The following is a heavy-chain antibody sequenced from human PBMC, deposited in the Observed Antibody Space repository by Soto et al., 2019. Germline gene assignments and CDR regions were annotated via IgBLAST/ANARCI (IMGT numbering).Heavy chain of an antibody. CDR1: EFTFSNYA. J-gene: IGHJ4*02. V-gene: IGHV3-7*01. Sequence: PGGSLRLSCAASEFTFSNYAMSWVRQARGKGLEWVSNIKQGGSEKYYADSVKGRFTISRDNAKNPLYLQMNSLRAEDTAVYYCARDSAYCGGDCYSFFDYWGQGTLVTVSS. D-gene: IGHD2-21*02. CDR3: ARDSAYCGGDCYSFFDY. CDR2: IKQGGSEK.